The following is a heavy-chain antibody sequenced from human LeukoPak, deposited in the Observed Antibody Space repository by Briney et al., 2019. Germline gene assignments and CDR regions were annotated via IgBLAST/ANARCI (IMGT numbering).Heavy chain of an antibody. J-gene: IGHJ4*02. CDR3: AKGGIYDYFDS. V-gene: IGHV3-9*01. D-gene: IGHD5-12*01. CDR2: ISWNNGNI. Sequence: GGSLRLSCAASKFSFSSYWMHWVRQPPGKGLEWVSGISWNNGNIGYADSVKGRFTISRDNAKNSLYLQMNSLRAEDTAFYYCAKGGIYDYFDSWGQGALVIVSS. CDR1: KFSFSSYW.